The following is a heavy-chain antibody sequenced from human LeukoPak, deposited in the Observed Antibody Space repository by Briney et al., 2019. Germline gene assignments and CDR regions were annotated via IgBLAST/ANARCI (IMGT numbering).Heavy chain of an antibody. CDR3: ARGAGIAAHFDY. J-gene: IGHJ4*02. CDR2: IYTTGST. CDR1: GDSINSYY. D-gene: IGHD6-6*01. Sequence: PSETLSLTCTVSGDSINSYYWSWIRQPAGRGLEWIGRIYTTGSTNYSPSLKSRVTMSVDTSKNQFSLKLSSVTAADTAVYYCARGAGIAAHFDYWGQGTLVTVSS. V-gene: IGHV4-4*07.